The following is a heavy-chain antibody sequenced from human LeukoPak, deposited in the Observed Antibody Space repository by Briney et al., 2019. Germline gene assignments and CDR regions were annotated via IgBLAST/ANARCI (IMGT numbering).Heavy chain of an antibody. CDR1: GGSISSYY. J-gene: IGHJ4*02. CDR2: IYYSGST. CDR3: ARLTDYYDSSGLLDY. D-gene: IGHD3-22*01. V-gene: IGHV4-59*08. Sequence: SETLSLTCTVSGGSISSYYWSWIRQPPGKGLEWIGYIYYSGSTYYNPSLKSRVTISVDTSKNQFSLKLSSVTAADTAVYYCARLTDYYDSSGLLDYWGQGTLVTVSS.